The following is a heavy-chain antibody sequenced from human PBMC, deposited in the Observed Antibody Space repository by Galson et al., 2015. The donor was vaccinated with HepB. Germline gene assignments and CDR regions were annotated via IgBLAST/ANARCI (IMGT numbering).Heavy chain of an antibody. CDR3: AAVPLYYDSSGYNY. V-gene: IGHV3-21*01. CDR2: ISSSSSYI. Sequence: SLRLSCAASGFTFSSYSMNWVRQAPGKGLEWVSSISSSSSYIYYADSVKGRFTISRDNAKNSLYLQMNGLRAEDTAVYYCAAVPLYYDSSGYNYWGQGTLVTVSS. CDR1: GFTFSSYS. D-gene: IGHD3-22*01. J-gene: IGHJ4*02.